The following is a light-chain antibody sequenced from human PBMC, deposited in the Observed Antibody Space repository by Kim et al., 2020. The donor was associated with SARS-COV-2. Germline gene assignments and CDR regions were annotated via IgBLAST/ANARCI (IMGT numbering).Light chain of an antibody. V-gene: IGKV1-9*01. CDR3: QQLNSYPRT. J-gene: IGKJ2*01. Sequence: IQLTQSPSSLSASVGDRVTITCRASQGISSYLAWYQQKPGKAPKLLIYAASTLQSGVPSRFGGSGSGTDFTLTISSLQPEDFATYYCQQLNSYPRTFGQGTKLEI. CDR2: AAS. CDR1: QGISSY.